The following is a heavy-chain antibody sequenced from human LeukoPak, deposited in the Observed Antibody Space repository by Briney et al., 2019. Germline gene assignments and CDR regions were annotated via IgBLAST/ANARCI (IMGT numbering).Heavy chain of an antibody. CDR1: GFTFSTYA. Sequence: PGGSLRLSCAASGFTFSTYAMSWVRQAPGKGLEWVSLIGGSDGRTRYADSVKGRFTISRDNSKNTLYLEMNSLRAEDTAVYYCAKDSSSHDWGYMDVWGKGTTVTISS. CDR3: AKDSSSHDWGYMDV. D-gene: IGHD3-9*01. V-gene: IGHV3-23*01. J-gene: IGHJ6*03. CDR2: IGGSDGRT.